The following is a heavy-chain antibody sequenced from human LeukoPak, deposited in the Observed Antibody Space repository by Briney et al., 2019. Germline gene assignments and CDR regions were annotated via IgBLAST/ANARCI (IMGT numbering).Heavy chain of an antibody. CDR2: MNPNSGNT. Sequence: ASVKVSCKASGYTFTSYDINWVLQATGQGLEWMGWMNPNSGNTGYAQKFQGRVTMTRNTSISTAYMELSSLRSEDTAVYYCARGFSRMVRGVIGYWGQGTLVTVSS. J-gene: IGHJ4*02. D-gene: IGHD3-10*01. V-gene: IGHV1-8*01. CDR1: GYTFTSYD. CDR3: ARGFSRMVRGVIGY.